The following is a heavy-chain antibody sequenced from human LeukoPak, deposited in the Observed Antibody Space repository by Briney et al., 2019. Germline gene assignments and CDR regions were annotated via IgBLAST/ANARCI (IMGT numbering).Heavy chain of an antibody. CDR2: IYYSGST. CDR1: GGSISSGGYY. J-gene: IGHJ3*02. CDR3: ARVYGYCSGGSCYPDAFDI. V-gene: IGHV4-31*03. Sequence: PSETLSLTCTVSGGSISSGGYYWSWIRQHPGKGLEWIGYIYYSGSTYYNPSLKSRVTISVDTSKNQFSLKLSSVTAADTAVNYCARVYGYCSGGSCYPDAFDIWGQGTMVTVSS. D-gene: IGHD2-15*01.